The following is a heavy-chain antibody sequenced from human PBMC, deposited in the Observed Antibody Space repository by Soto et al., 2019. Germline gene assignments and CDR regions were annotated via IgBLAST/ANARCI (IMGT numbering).Heavy chain of an antibody. J-gene: IGHJ6*02. CDR2: IVPIFGTT. Sequence: QVQLVQSGAELKKPGSSVKVSCKASGGTFSNYAISWVRQAPGQGLEWMGGIVPIFGTTFYTRKFQDRATIIADDSTTTAYLELSSLRSEDTAIYYCARVEAVAGIYNSHGLDVWGQGTAVSVSS. D-gene: IGHD6-19*01. V-gene: IGHV1-69*12. CDR1: GGTFSNYA. CDR3: ARVEAVAGIYNSHGLDV.